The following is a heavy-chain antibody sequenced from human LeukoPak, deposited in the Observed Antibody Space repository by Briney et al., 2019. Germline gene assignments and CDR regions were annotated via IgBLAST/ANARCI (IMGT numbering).Heavy chain of an antibody. CDR3: ARVRGPDYRRYYYMDV. CDR1: GFTFSSYW. Sequence: GGSLRLSCAASGFTFSSYWMHWVRQAPGKGLVWVSRINSDGSSTSYADSVKGRFTISRDNAKNTLYLQMNSLRAEDTAVYCCARVRGPDYRRYYYMDVWGKGTTVTVSS. CDR2: INSDGSST. J-gene: IGHJ6*03. D-gene: IGHD4-11*01. V-gene: IGHV3-74*01.